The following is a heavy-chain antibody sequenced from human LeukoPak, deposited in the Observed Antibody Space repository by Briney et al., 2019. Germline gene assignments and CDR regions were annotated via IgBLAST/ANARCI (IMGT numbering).Heavy chain of an antibody. CDR2: IIPIFGTA. CDR3: ARGNSGPPGYNWNYVYWFDP. Sequence: RASVKVSCKASGYTFTSYGISWVRQAPGQGLEWMGGIIPIFGTANYAQKFQGRVTITTDESTSTAYMELSSLRSEDTAVYYCARGNSGPPGYNWNYVYWFDPWGQGTLVTVSS. CDR1: GYTFTSYG. V-gene: IGHV1-69*05. J-gene: IGHJ5*02. D-gene: IGHD1-7*01.